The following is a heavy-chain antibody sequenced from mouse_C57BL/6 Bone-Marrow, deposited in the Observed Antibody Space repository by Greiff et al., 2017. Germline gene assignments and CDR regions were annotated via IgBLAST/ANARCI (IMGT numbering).Heavy chain of an antibody. CDR1: GYTFTSHW. CDR3: ANDYYYGSSYFDY. Sequence: QVQLQQSGPELVRPVASVKIYCKAPGYTFTSHWMQWVRQRPGQGLGWIGEIFPGSGSTYYNEKFKAKATLTVDTSSSTAYMQLSSLTSEDSAVYFCANDYYYGSSYFDYWGQGTTLTVSS. V-gene: IGHV1-56*01. CDR2: IFPGSGST. D-gene: IGHD1-1*01. J-gene: IGHJ2*01.